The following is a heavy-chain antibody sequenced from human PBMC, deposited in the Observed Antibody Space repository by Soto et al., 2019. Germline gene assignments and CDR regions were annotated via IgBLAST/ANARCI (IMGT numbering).Heavy chain of an antibody. Sequence: ASVKVSCKASGYTFTGYYMHWVRQAPGQGLEWMGWINPNSGGTNYAQKFQGWVTMTRDTSISTAYMELSSLRSEDTAVYYCARGSFSGYVYYYYMDVWGKGTTVTVSS. V-gene: IGHV1-2*04. CDR2: INPNSGGT. CDR3: ARGSFSGYVYYYYMDV. CDR1: GYTFTGYY. D-gene: IGHD5-12*01. J-gene: IGHJ6*03.